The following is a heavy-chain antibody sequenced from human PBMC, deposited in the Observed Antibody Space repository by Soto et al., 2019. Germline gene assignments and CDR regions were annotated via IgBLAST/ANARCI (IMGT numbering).Heavy chain of an antibody. CDR2: ISNTGNYK. Sequence: EVQLVESGGGLVKPGGSLRLSCAVSGFTFSNYSMNWVRQAPGKGLEWVSSISNTGNYKYYADSVKGRFTVHRDNAKNSLYLQMNSLIAEDTAVYFGARYPGTIMATIMGSYYFDYWGLGTLVTVSS. J-gene: IGHJ4*02. CDR3: ARYPGTIMATIMGSYYFDY. CDR1: GFTFSNYS. D-gene: IGHD5-12*01. V-gene: IGHV3-21*01.